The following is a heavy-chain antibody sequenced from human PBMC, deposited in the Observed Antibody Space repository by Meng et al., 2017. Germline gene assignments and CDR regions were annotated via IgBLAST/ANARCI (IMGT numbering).Heavy chain of an antibody. D-gene: IGHD3-22*01. V-gene: IGHV3-11*01. Sequence: QVQLVESGGGLVKPGGSLRLSCAASGFTFSDYYMSWIRQAPGKGLEWVSYISSSGSTIYYADPMKGRFTISRDNAKNSLYLQMNSLRAEDTAVYYCARDPQYYYDSSGYLDYWGQGTLVTVSS. CDR1: GFTFSDYY. CDR3: ARDPQYYYDSSGYLDY. CDR2: ISSSGSTI. J-gene: IGHJ4*02.